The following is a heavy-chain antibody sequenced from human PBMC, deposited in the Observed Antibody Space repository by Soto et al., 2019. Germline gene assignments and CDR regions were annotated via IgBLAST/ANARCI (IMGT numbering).Heavy chain of an antibody. CDR1: GGSFSGYY. CDR3: XRGWSGWRVWLDY. J-gene: IGHJ4*02. Sequence: QVQLQQWGAGLLKPSETLSLTCAVYGGSFSGYYWSWIRQPPRKGLEWIGEINHSGSTNYNPSLKSRVTISVXTXXXXXXXXXXXXXXXXXXXXXXXRGWSGWRVWLDYWGQGTLVTVSS. CDR2: INHSGST. D-gene: IGHD6-19*01. V-gene: IGHV4-34*01.